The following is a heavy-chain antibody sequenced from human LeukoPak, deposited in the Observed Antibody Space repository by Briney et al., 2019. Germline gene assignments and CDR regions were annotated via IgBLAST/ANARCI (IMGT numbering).Heavy chain of an antibody. CDR3: TTNIGPDSSGYYSNWYFDL. Sequence: KTGGSLRLSCAASGFTFSNAWMSWVRQAPGKGLEWVGRIKSKTDGGTTDYAAPVKGRFTISRDDSKNTLYLQMNSLKTEDTAVYYCTTNIGPDSSGYYSNWYFDLWGRGTLVTVSS. J-gene: IGHJ2*01. CDR1: GFTFSNAW. D-gene: IGHD3-22*01. V-gene: IGHV3-15*01. CDR2: IKSKTDGGTT.